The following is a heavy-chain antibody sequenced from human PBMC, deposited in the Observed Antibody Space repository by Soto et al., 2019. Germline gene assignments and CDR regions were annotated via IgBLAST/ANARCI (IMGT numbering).Heavy chain of an antibody. CDR1: GFTVSSNY. CDR2: IYSGGST. V-gene: IGHV3-66*01. Sequence: EVQPVESWGGLVQPGGSLRLSCAASGFTVSSNYISWVRQAPGKGLEWVSVIYSGGSTYYADSVKGRFTISRDHSKNTLDLQMNSLGAEDTAVYYCAIGPRARHCFDPWGQGPLVTVSS. CDR3: AIGPRARHCFDP. J-gene: IGHJ5*02.